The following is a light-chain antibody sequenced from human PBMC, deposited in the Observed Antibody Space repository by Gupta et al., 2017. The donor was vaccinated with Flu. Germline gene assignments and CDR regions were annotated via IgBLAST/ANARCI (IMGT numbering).Light chain of an antibody. Sequence: DIQLTQSPSFLSASVGDRVTITCRASQGISSYLAWYQQKPGKAPKLLIYAASTLQAGVPSRFSGSGPGTEFTLTINSLQPGDSATYYCQQLTSYPLTFGGGTKVEVK. CDR1: QGISSY. J-gene: IGKJ4*01. CDR2: AAS. CDR3: QQLTSYPLT. V-gene: IGKV1-9*01.